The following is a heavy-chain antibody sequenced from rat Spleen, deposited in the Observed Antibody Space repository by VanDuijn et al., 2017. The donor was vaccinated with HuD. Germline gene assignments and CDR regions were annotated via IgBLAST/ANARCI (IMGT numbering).Heavy chain of an antibody. V-gene: IGHV3-1*01. CDR3: ARYLGIYVYYGLGGYFDY. CDR1: GYSITSNY. J-gene: IGHJ2*01. D-gene: IGHD1-6*01. CDR2: ISYSGST. Sequence: EVQLQESGPGLVKPSQSLSLTCSVTGYSITSNYWGWIRKFPGNKMEWMGYISYSGSTSYNPSLKSRISITRDTSKNQFFLQLNSVTTEDTATYYCARYLGIYVYYGLGGYFDYWGQGVMVTVSS.